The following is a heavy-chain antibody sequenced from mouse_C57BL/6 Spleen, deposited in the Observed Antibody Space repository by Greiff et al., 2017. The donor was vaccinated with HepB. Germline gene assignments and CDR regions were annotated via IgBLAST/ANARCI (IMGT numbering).Heavy chain of an antibody. CDR3: ARTNGDDDYAMDD. D-gene: IGHD2-2*01. CDR1: GFTFSDYG. CDR2: ISSGSSTI. Sequence: EVKLVESGGGLVKPGGSLKLSCAASGFTFSDYGMHWVRQAPEKGLEWVAYISSGSSTIYYADTVKGRFTISRDNAKNTLFLQMTSLRSEDTAMYYCARTNGDDDYAMDDGGQGTSVTVSS. J-gene: IGHJ4*01. V-gene: IGHV5-17*01.